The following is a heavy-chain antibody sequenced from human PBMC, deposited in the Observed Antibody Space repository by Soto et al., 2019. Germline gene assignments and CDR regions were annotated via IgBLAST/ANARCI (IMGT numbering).Heavy chain of an antibody. Sequence: GGSLRLSCAASGFTFSDYYMSWIRQAPGKGLEWVSYISSSGSTIYYADSVKGRFTISRDNAKNSLFLQMNSLRAEDTAVYYCARDLGSVLRYFDWFPTGMDVWGQGTTVTVSS. CDR1: GFTFSDYY. CDR3: ARDLGSVLRYFDWFPTGMDV. J-gene: IGHJ6*02. CDR2: ISSSGSTI. D-gene: IGHD3-9*01. V-gene: IGHV3-11*04.